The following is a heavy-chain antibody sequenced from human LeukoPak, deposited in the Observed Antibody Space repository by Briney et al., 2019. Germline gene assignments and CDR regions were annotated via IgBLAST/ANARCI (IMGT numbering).Heavy chain of an antibody. J-gene: IGHJ4*02. CDR2: ISSSGSHT. D-gene: IGHD3-22*01. CDR3: ARDSLHYYGGSAYGYFFDY. V-gene: IGHV3-48*03. CDR1: VFTFSSYE. Sequence: GGSMRLSCAASVFTFSSYEMIWVRQSPGQGLECISYISSSGSHTYYADSVKGQFPVSRDNARNSLFQQMNSLRVDDTAVYYGARDSLHYYGGSAYGYFFDYWGQGTLVPVSS.